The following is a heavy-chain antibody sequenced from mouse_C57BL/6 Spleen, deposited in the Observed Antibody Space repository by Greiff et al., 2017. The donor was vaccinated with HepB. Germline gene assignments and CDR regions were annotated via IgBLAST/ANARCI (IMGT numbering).Heavy chain of an antibody. D-gene: IGHD2-5*01. CDR3: ASGYSNYDYAMDY. CDR2: IYPGSGNT. V-gene: IGHV1-66*01. Sequence: VQLQQSGPELVKPGASVKISCKASGYSFTSYYIHWVKQRPGQGLEWIGWIYPGSGNTKYNEKFKGKATLTADTSSSTAYMQLSSLTSEDSAVYYCASGYSNYDYAMDYWGQGTSVTVSS. CDR1: GYSFTSYY. J-gene: IGHJ4*01.